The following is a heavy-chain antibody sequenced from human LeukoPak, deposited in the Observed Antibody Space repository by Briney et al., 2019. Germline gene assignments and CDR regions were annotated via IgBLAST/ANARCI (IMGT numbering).Heavy chain of an antibody. CDR2: IYYSGST. V-gene: IGHV4-59*12. Sequence: SETLSLTCTVSGGSISSSYWSWFRQPPGKGLEWIGYIYYSGSTNYNPSLKSRVTISVDTSKNQFSLKLSSVTAADTAVYYCARDTTGDNSNWFYYYYYYMDVWGKGTTVTVSS. D-gene: IGHD6-13*01. CDR3: ARDTTGDNSNWFYYYYYYMDV. J-gene: IGHJ6*03. CDR1: GGSISSSY.